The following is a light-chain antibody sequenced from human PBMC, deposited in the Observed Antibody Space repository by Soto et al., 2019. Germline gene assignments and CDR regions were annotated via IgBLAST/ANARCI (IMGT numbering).Light chain of an antibody. CDR3: QSFDKYLSAVV. Sequence: QSALTQPASVSGSPGQSITISCTGTSRDVGGYNYVSWYQQHPGKAPKLILYEVSNRPSGLSNRFSGFKSGNTASLTISGLQAEDEADYYCQSFDKYLSAVVFGGGTKLTVL. CDR2: EVS. V-gene: IGLV2-14*01. CDR1: SRDVGGYNY. J-gene: IGLJ2*01.